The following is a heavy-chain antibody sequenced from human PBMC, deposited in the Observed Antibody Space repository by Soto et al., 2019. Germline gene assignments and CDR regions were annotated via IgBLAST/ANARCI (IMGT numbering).Heavy chain of an antibody. D-gene: IGHD2-15*01. J-gene: IGHJ3*02. CDR2: IYYSGST. CDR3: ARETGYCSGGSCYSTAFDI. V-gene: IGHV4-59*01. CDR1: GGSISSYY. Sequence: SSETLSLTCTVSGGSISSYYWSWIRQPPGKGLEWIGYIYYSGSTNYNPSLKSRVTISVDTSKNQFSLKLSSVTAADTAVYYCARETGYCSGGSCYSTAFDIWGQGTMVTVSS.